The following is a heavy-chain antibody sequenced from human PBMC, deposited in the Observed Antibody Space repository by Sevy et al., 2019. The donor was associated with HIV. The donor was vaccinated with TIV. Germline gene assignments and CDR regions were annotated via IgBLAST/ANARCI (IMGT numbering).Heavy chain of an antibody. CDR1: GFTFSRYG. CDR2: ISSDGSSK. V-gene: IGHV3-30*18. CDR3: ANSRGRYVGSRWLYYFFAMDV. J-gene: IGHJ6*02. D-gene: IGHD6-13*01. Sequence: GGSLRLSCAASGFTFSRYGMHWVRQAPGKGLEWVAIISSDGSSKDSAESVKRRFTISRDNSKDTVYLQMDSLRPEDTAVYYCANSRGRYVGSRWLYYFFAMDVWGQGTTVTVSS.